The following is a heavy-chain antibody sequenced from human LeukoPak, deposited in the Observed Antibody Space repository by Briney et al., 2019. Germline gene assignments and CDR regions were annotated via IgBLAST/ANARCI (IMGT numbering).Heavy chain of an antibody. Sequence: ASVKVSCKASGYTFTSYDINWVRQATGQGLEWMGWMNPNSGNTGYAQKFQGRVTMTRNTSISTAYMELSSLRSEDTAVYYCARVLYSSGWSVGHYYYGMDVWGQGTTVTVSS. CDR2: MNPNSGNT. CDR3: ARVLYSSGWSVGHYYYGMDV. J-gene: IGHJ6*02. V-gene: IGHV1-8*01. D-gene: IGHD6-19*01. CDR1: GYTFTSYD.